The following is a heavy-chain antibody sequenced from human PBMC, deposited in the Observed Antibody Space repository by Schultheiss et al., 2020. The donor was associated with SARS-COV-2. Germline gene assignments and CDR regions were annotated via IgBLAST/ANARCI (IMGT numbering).Heavy chain of an antibody. J-gene: IGHJ4*03. CDR3: ARGDDYGGFVDY. CDR2: IYYSGST. Sequence: SETLSLTCTVSGGSISSGGYYWSWIRQHPGKGLEWIGYIYYSGSTYYNPSLKSRVTISVDTSKNQFSLKLSSVTAADTAVYYCARGDDYGGFVDYWGQGTTVTVSS. D-gene: IGHD4-23*01. CDR1: GGSISSGGYY. V-gene: IGHV4-31*03.